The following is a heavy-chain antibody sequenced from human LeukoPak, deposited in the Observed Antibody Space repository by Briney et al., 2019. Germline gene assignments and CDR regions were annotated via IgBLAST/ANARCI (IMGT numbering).Heavy chain of an antibody. Sequence: PRESPQTPGKASGYSSISYCNCWVRHLPRTGLEPMGIIYPGDCDTRYSPSSQGQVTISADKSISTAYLQWSSLNASDTVMYYCARHGYSSPPFDYWGQGTLVTVSS. CDR1: GYSSISYC. J-gene: IGHJ4*02. CDR2: IYPGDCDT. CDR3: ARHGYSSPPFDY. V-gene: IGHV5-51*01. D-gene: IGHD6-13*01.